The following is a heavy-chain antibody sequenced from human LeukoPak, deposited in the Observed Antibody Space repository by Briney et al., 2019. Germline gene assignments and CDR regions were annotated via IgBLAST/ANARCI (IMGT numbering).Heavy chain of an antibody. D-gene: IGHD3-9*01. CDR2: ISSSSSTI. Sequence: GSLRLSCGASGFTFSSYSMDWGRQAPGKGVGVVSYISSSSSTIYYADSVKGRFTISRDNAKNSLYLQMNSLRAEDTAAYYCARTNYDILTGHYDYYYYGMDVWGQGTTVTVSS. J-gene: IGHJ6*02. CDR1: GFTFSSYS. V-gene: IGHV3-48*01. CDR3: ARTNYDILTGHYDYYYYGMDV.